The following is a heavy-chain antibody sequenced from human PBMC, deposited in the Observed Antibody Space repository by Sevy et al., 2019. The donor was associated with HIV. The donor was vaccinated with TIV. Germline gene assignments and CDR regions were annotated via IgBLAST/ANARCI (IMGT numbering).Heavy chain of an antibody. CDR1: GFTFSNYG. CDR2: IWKDGSNK. J-gene: IGHJ4*02. Sequence: GGSLRLSCAASGFTFSNYGMHWVRQAPGKGLEWVAVIWKDGSNKYYADSAKGGLTISRDNSKNTLYLQMNSLRVEDTAVYFCARGGDFNDRSAKRDFDYWGQGTLVTVSS. V-gene: IGHV3-33*01. CDR3: ARGGDFNDRSAKRDFDY. D-gene: IGHD3-22*01.